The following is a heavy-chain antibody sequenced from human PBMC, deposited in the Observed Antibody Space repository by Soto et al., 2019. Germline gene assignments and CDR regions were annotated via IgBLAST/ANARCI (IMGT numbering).Heavy chain of an antibody. Sequence: GGSLRLSCVASGFTFDGHVIHWVRQVPGKGPELVGHITWDGYSIWHGVSVRGRFTIYRDNAMDTLYLQMNSLTPEDPSLDYCARSWSGSTSGRVDVWGQVNTVTVSS. V-gene: IGHV3-43*02. D-gene: IGHD3-3*01. CDR2: ITWDGYSI. CDR1: GFTFDGHV. CDR3: ARSWSGSTSGRVDV. J-gene: IGHJ6*02.